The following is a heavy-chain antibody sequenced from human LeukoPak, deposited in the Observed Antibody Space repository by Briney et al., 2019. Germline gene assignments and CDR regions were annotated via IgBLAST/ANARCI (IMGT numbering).Heavy chain of an antibody. CDR3: ARDESDGYYYYMDV. D-gene: IGHD2-21*01. J-gene: IGHJ6*03. V-gene: IGHV3-21*01. CDR2: ISSSSSYI. Sequence: GGSLRLSCAASGFTFSSYSMNWVRQAPGKGLEWVSSISSSSSYIYCADSVKGRFTISRDNAKNSLYLQMNSLRAEDTAVYYCARDESDGYYYYMDVWGKGTTVTVSS. CDR1: GFTFSSYS.